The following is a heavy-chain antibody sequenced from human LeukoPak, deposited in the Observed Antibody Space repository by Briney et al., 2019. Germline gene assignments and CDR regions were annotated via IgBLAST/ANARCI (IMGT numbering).Heavy chain of an antibody. J-gene: IGHJ4*02. CDR3: ASDSYDFLTGRYSGSGGDY. CDR1: GYIFSSYG. D-gene: IGHD3-9*01. CDR2: ISAYNGDT. Sequence: ASVKVSCKTSGYIFSSYGINWVRQAPGQGLEWVGWISAYNGDTKYAQKLQGRVTMTTDTSTRTVYMELRTLRSDDTAVYYCASDSYDFLTGRYSGSGGDYWGQGTLVTVS. V-gene: IGHV1-18*01.